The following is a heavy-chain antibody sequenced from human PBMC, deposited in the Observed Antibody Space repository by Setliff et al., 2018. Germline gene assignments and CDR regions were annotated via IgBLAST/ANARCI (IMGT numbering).Heavy chain of an antibody. Sequence: PSETLSLTCTVSGGSISSSSYYWGWIRQPPGKGLEWIGSIYYSGSTYYNPSLKSRVTISVDTSKNQFSLKLSSVTAADTAVYYCVRDTTSGWMLTNWGQGTLVTVSS. J-gene: IGHJ4*02. D-gene: IGHD6-25*01. CDR2: IYYSGST. CDR3: VRDTTSGWMLTN. CDR1: GGSISSSSYY. V-gene: IGHV4-39*02.